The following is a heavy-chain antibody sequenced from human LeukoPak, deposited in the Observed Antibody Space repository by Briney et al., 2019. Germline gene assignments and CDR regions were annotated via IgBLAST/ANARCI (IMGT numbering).Heavy chain of an antibody. CDR3: ARHSGSGWYDEYFQH. D-gene: IGHD6-19*01. CDR1: GYSFTSYW. J-gene: IGHJ1*01. V-gene: IGHV5-51*01. CDR2: IYPGDSDT. Sequence: AGESLKISCKGSGYSFTSYWIGWVRQMPGKGLEWMGIIYPGDSDTRYSPSFQGQVTISADKSISTAYLQWSSLKASDTAMYYCARHSGSGWYDEYFQHWGQGTLVTVSS.